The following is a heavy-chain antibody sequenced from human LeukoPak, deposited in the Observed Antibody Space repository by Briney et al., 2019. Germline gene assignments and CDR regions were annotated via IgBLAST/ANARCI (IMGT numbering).Heavy chain of an antibody. V-gene: IGHV3-30-3*01. Sequence: GGSHRLSCAASGFTFSSYAMHWVRQAPGKGLEWVAVISYDGSNKYYADSVKGRFTISRDNSKNTLYLQMNSLRAEDTAVYYCARALSGPDDAFDIWGRGTMVSVSS. CDR2: ISYDGSNK. CDR1: GFTFSSYA. J-gene: IGHJ3*02. CDR3: ARALSGPDDAFDI. D-gene: IGHD6-19*01.